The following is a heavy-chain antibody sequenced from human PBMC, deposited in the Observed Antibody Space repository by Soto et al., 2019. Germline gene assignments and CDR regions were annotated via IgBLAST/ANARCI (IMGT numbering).Heavy chain of an antibody. D-gene: IGHD3-10*01. Sequence: EVQLVESGGGLAKPGGSLRLSCAASGFTFSSYSMNWVRQAPGKGLEWVSSIHGTSGYIHYAHSVQGRFTISRDNAKNSLYLQMNSLRAEDTAVYYCARDTNFFASGSGVDNWGQGTLVTVSS. CDR1: GFTFSSYS. CDR3: ARDTNFFASGSGVDN. J-gene: IGHJ4*02. V-gene: IGHV3-21*01. CDR2: IHGTSGYI.